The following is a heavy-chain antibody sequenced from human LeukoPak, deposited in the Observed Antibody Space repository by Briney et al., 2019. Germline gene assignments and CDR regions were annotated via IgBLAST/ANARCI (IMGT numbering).Heavy chain of an antibody. CDR2: IYASGGA. V-gene: IGHV3-53*01. CDR1: GFDFNDNF. CDR3: VRRHDY. J-gene: IGHJ4*02. Sequence: PGGSLRLSCVASGFDFNDNFMIWVRQAPGQGLEWISIIYASGGAYHAESVRGRFSAFRDTSENTIFLQMNKLTVGDTAMYYCVRRHDYWGQGTLVTVSS.